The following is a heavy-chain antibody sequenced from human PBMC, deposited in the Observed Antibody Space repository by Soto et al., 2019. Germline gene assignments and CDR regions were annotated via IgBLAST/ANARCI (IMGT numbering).Heavy chain of an antibody. CDR3: AKTPYYYDSEDAFDI. Sequence: GGSLRLSCAASGFTFSSYAMSWVRQAPGKGLEWVSAISGSGGSTYYADSVKGRFTISRDNSKNTLYLQMNSLRAEDTAIYYCAKTPYYYDSEDAFDIWGQGTMVTVSS. D-gene: IGHD3-22*01. CDR1: GFTFSSYA. CDR2: ISGSGGST. J-gene: IGHJ3*02. V-gene: IGHV3-23*01.